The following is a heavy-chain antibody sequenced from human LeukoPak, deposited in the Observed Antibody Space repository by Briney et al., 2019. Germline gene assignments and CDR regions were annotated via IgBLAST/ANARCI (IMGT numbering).Heavy chain of an antibody. D-gene: IGHD3-3*01. V-gene: IGHV3-11*04. Sequence: SGGSLRLSCAASGFTFSDYYMSWIRQAPGKGLEWVAYITSSGDDIYHADSAKGRFTISRDNAKQSVYLEMTDLRAEDTAVYYCAREASGYYHVFDSWGQGPWSPSPQ. CDR2: ITSSGDDI. CDR3: AREASGYYHVFDS. CDR1: GFTFSDYY. J-gene: IGHJ4*02.